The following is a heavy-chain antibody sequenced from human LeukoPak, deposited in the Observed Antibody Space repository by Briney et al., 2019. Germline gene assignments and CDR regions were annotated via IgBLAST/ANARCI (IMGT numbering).Heavy chain of an antibody. CDR2: IFYSGST. J-gene: IGHJ6*02. CDR3: ARDILTGYYRMDV. D-gene: IGHD3-9*01. V-gene: IGHV4-59*01. CDR1: GDSINDYY. Sequence: PSETLSLTCSVSGDSINDYYWSWVRQPPGKGLEWVGYIFYSGSTSYKPSLKSRVTISVHTSKNQFSLALSSVTVADTAVYYCARDILTGYYRMDVWGQGTTVTVSS.